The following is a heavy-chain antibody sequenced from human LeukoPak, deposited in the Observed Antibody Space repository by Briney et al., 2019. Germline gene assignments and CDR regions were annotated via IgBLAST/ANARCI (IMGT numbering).Heavy chain of an antibody. D-gene: IGHD2-15*01. J-gene: IGHJ5*02. CDR1: GYTFTGYY. V-gene: IGHV1-2*06. Sequence: ASVKVSCKASGYTFTGYYMHWVRQAPGQGLEWMGRINPNSGGTNYARKFQGRVTMTRDTSISTAYMELSRLRSDDTAVYYCARDCSGGSCYSSLPNLGFDPWGQGTLVTVSS. CDR3: ARDCSGGSCYSSLPNLGFDP. CDR2: INPNSGGT.